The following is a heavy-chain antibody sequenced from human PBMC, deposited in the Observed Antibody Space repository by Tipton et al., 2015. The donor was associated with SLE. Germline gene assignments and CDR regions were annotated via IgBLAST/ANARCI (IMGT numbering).Heavy chain of an antibody. CDR2: INHSGST. Sequence: LRLSCAVYGGSFSGYYWSWIRQPPGKGLGWIGEINHSGSTNYNPSLKSRVTISVDTSKNQFSLKLSSVTAADTAVYYCARDGPTWGYYYMDVWGKGTTVTVSS. J-gene: IGHJ6*03. D-gene: IGHD7-27*01. V-gene: IGHV4-34*01. CDR1: GGSFSGYY. CDR3: ARDGPTWGYYYMDV.